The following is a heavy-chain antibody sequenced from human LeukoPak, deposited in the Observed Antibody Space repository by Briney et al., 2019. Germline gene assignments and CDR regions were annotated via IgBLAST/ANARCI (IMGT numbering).Heavy chain of an antibody. D-gene: IGHD6-13*01. CDR3: ARGFLAAAPTLFDY. CDR2: ISSSSTYM. Sequence: PGGSLRLSCAASGFTFSSYYMSWVRQAPGKGLEWVSSISSSSTYMFYADSVRGRFTISRDNAKNSLYLQMNSLRAEDTAVYYCARGFLAAAPTLFDYWGQGTLVTVSS. V-gene: IGHV3-21*01. J-gene: IGHJ4*02. CDR1: GFTFSSYY.